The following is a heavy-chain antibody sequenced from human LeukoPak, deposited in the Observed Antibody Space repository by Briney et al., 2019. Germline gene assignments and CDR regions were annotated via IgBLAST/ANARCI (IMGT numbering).Heavy chain of an antibody. J-gene: IGHJ4*02. V-gene: IGHV3-30*18. CDR2: ISYDGSNK. D-gene: IGHD3-22*01. CDR3: AKESYYYDSSGYYYSDY. CDR1: GFTFSIYG. Sequence: GGSLTLFCAPSGFTFSIYGMHWARHAPGRGLECLAVISYDGSNKYYADSVKGRFIISRDNSKNTLYLQMNSLRAEDTAVYYCAKESYYYDSSGYYYSDYWGQGTLVTVSS.